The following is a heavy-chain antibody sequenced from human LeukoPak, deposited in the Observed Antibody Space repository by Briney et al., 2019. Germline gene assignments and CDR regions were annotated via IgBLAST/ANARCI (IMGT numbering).Heavy chain of an antibody. CDR3: ARGVEPLAANTLAY. J-gene: IGHJ4*02. V-gene: IGHV3-53*01. Sequence: GGALRLSCAASGFTLITNDMTWVRQAPGKGLEWVSVLYSDCNTKYADSVQGRFTISRDNSKNTLYLEMNSLSPDDTAVYYCARGVEPLAANTLAYWGEGTLVTVSS. D-gene: IGHD1-14*01. CDR1: GFTLITND. CDR2: LYSDCNT.